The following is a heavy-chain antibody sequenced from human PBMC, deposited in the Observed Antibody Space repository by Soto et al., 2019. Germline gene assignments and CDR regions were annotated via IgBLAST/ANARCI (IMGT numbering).Heavy chain of an antibody. CDR3: ARHLQSLLFPDVFDS. V-gene: IGHV3-11*01. D-gene: IGHD3-10*02. Sequence: QVQLVESGGGLVKPGGSLRLSCAVSGFTFKDFCMGWIRQAPGKGLEWVSYISSGGTTIYYADSVKGRFTSSRDNAKNSLYLQMNSLRAEDTAVYYCARHLQSLLFPDVFDSWGQGTMVTVSS. CDR2: ISSGGTTI. CDR1: GFTFKDFC. J-gene: IGHJ3*02.